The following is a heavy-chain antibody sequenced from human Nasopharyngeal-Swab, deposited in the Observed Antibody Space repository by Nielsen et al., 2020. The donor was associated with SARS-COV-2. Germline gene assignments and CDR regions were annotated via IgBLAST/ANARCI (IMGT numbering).Heavy chain of an antibody. CDR3: AAYSSGPYYYYYGMDV. CDR2: IVVGSGNT. J-gene: IGHJ6*02. V-gene: IGHV1-58*01. D-gene: IGHD4-11*01. CDR1: GFTFTSSA. Sequence: SGKVSCKASGFTFTSSAVQWVRQARGQRLEWIGWIVVGSGNTNYAQKFQERVTITRDMSTSTAYMELSSLRSEDTAVYYCAAYSSGPYYYYYGMDVWGQGTTVTVSS.